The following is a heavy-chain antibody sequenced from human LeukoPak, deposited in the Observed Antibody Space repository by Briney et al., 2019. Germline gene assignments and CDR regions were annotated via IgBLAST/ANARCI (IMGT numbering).Heavy chain of an antibody. D-gene: IGHD6-13*01. J-gene: IGHJ6*02. V-gene: IGHV1-2*02. CDR3: ARVLLGIAAAATFYGMDV. CDR2: INPNSGGT. Sequence: GASVKVSFKASGYTFTTYYMHWVRQAPGQGLEWMGWINPNSGGTNYAQKFQGRVTMTRDTSISTAYMELSRLRSDDTAVYYCARVLLGIAAAATFYGMDVWGQGTTVTVSS. CDR1: GYTFTTYY.